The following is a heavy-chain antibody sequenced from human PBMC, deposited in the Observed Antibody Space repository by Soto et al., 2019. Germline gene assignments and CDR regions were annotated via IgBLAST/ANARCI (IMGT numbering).Heavy chain of an antibody. Sequence: EAQLLQSGGGLVPPGGSLRLSCVASGFAFGNYPMSWVRQTPGKGLEWISRIIGSGGMTDYEDSVRGRFTVSIDQSKDTVHLQMNSLRADYTAVYYCAKDRTMARGIRAFDIWGQGTTVSISS. D-gene: IGHD3-10*01. CDR2: IIGSGGMT. CDR1: GFAFGNYP. J-gene: IGHJ3*02. V-gene: IGHV3-23*01. CDR3: AKDRTMARGIRAFDI.